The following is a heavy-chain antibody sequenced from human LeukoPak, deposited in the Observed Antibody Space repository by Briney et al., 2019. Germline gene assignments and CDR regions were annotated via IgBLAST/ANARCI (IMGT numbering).Heavy chain of an antibody. CDR1: GFSFSSYS. D-gene: IGHD1-26*01. CDR2: ITRSSSAG. Sequence: PGGSLRLSCAASGFSFSSYSMNWVRQAPGKGLEWVAYITRSSSAGYYADSVKGRFTISRDNAKNSLYLQMNSLRAADTAVYYCATQWELHPAFWGQGTLVTVS. CDR3: ATQWELHPAF. V-gene: IGHV3-48*01. J-gene: IGHJ4*02.